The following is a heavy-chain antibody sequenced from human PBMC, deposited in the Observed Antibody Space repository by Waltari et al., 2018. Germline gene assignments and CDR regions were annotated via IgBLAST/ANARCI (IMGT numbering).Heavy chain of an antibody. D-gene: IGHD5-12*01. CDR3: ARPSDGRDGYNSRYYYYMDV. Sequence: QVQLVQSGAEVKKPGSSVKVSCKASGGTFSSYAISWVRQAPGQGLGWMGGIIPILGIANYAQKFQGRVTITADESTSTAYMELSSLRSEDTAVYYCARPSDGRDGYNSRYYYYMDVWGKGTTVTVSS. V-gene: IGHV1-69*04. CDR1: GGTFSSYA. CDR2: IIPILGIA. J-gene: IGHJ6*03.